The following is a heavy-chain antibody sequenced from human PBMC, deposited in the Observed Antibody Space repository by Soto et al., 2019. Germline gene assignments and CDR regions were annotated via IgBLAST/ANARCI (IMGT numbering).Heavy chain of an antibody. CDR3: VREFGDTGWFAP. D-gene: IGHD3-3*01. CDR2: ISSSGSTT. CDR1: GFTFSDYN. Sequence: QLQLVESGGGLVKPGGSLRLSCAASGFTFSDYNMNWIRQAPGKGLEWVSHISSSGSTTDYADSVKGRFTISRDNAKNSVYVEMHSLRAEDTAVYYCVREFGDTGWFAPWGQGTLVTVSS. J-gene: IGHJ5*02. V-gene: IGHV3-11*01.